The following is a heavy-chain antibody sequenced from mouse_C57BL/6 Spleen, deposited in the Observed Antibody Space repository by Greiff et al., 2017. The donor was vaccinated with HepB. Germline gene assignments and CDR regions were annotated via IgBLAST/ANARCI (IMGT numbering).Heavy chain of an antibody. D-gene: IGHD2-4*01. J-gene: IGHJ2*01. CDR3: ARFGITTNFDY. CDR2: IDPSDSET. V-gene: IGHV1-52*01. Sequence: QVQLQQPGAELVRPGSSVKLSCKASGYTFTSYWMHWVKQRPIQGLEWIGNIDPSDSETHYNQKFKDKATLTVDKSSSTAYMQLSSLTSEDSAVYYCARFGITTNFDYWGQGTTLTVSS. CDR1: GYTFTSYW.